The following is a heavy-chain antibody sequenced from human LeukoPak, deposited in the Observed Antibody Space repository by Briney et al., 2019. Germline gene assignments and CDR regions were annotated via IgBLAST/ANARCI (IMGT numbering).Heavy chain of an antibody. D-gene: IGHD4-23*01. V-gene: IGHV1-2*02. CDR2: INPNSGGT. CDR3: ARDLYGGTSATFDY. J-gene: IGHJ4*02. CDR1: GYTFTGYY. Sequence: ASVKVSCKASGYTFTGYYMHWVRQAPGQGLEWMGWINPNSGGTYYAQKFQGRVTMTSDTSISTAYMELSRLRSDNTAVYCCARDLYGGTSATFDYWGQGTLVTVSS.